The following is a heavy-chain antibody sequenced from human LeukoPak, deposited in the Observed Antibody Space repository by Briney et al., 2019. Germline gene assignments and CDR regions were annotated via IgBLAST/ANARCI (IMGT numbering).Heavy chain of an antibody. J-gene: IGHJ6*02. D-gene: IGHD1-26*01. Sequence: GGSLRLSCAASGFPFSIYGMHWVRQAPGKGLEWVALFSADGINIYYADSVKGRFTISRDNSKNTLYLQMNSLRAEDTAVYYCARAVGYYYGMDVWGQGTTVTVSS. V-gene: IGHV3-30*03. CDR3: ARAVGYYYGMDV. CDR2: FSADGINI. CDR1: GFPFSIYG.